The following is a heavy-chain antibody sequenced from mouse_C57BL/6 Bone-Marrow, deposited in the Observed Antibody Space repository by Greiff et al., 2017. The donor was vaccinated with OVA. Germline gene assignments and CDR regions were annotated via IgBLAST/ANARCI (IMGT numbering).Heavy chain of an antibody. V-gene: IGHV1-50*01. J-gene: IGHJ4*01. D-gene: IGHD2-9*01. Sequence: VQLQQPGAELVKPGASVKLSCKASGYTFTSYWMQWVKQRPGQGLEWIGEIDPSDSYTNYNQKFKGKATLTVDTSSSTAYMQLSSLTSEDSAVYYCARSYYCYDGNAMDYWGQGTSVTVSS. CDR1: GYTFTSYW. CDR3: ARSYYCYDGNAMDY. CDR2: IDPSDSYT.